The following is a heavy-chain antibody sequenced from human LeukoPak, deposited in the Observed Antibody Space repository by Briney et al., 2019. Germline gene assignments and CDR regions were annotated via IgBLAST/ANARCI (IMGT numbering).Heavy chain of an antibody. CDR2: INHSGST. J-gene: IGHJ3*02. Sequence: SETLSLTCAVYGGSFSGYYWSWIRQPPGKGLEWIGEINHSGSTNYNPSLKSRVTISVDTSKNQFSLKLSSVTAADTAVYYCARERSPYYYGSGSYRAFDIWGQGTMVTVSS. V-gene: IGHV4-34*01. D-gene: IGHD3-10*01. CDR3: ARERSPYYYGSGSYRAFDI. CDR1: GGSFSGYY.